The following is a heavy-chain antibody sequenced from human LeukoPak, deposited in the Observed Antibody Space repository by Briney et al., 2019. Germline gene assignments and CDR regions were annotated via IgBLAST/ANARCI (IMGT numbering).Heavy chain of an antibody. CDR3: AGVRYHYYGSGSYYKYYYYYMDV. D-gene: IGHD3-10*01. V-gene: IGHV3-11*04. J-gene: IGHJ6*03. CDR1: GFTFSDYY. CDR2: ISSSGSTI. Sequence: GGSLRLSCAASGFTFSDYYMSWLRQAPGKGLEWVSYISSSGSTIYYADSVKGRFTISRDNAKNSLYLQMNSLRAEDTAVYYCAGVRYHYYGSGSYYKYYYYYMDVWGKGTTVTVSS.